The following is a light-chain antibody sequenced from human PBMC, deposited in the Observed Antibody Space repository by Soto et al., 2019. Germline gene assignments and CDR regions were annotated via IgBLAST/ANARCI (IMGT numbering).Light chain of an antibody. CDR1: QSISSY. V-gene: IGKV3-11*01. J-gene: IGKJ1*01. CDR3: QQYNSYWT. CDR2: DAS. Sequence: EIVLTQSPATLSLSPGDRATLSCRASQSISSYLAWSQQKPGQAPRLLIYDASNRATGIPARFSGSGSGTDFTLTISSLQPDDFATYYCQQYNSYWTFGQGTKGDIK.